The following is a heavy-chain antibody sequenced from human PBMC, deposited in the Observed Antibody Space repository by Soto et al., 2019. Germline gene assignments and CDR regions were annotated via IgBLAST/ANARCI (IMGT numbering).Heavy chain of an antibody. J-gene: IGHJ4*02. CDR2: IYYSGST. V-gene: IGHV4-59*01. CDR1: GGSISSYY. Sequence: PSETLSLTCTVSGGSISSYYWSWIRQPPGKGLEWIGYIYYSGSTNYNPSLKSRVTISVDTSKNQFSLKLSSVTAADTAVYYCARRALHDYGGKYDYWGQGTLVTVSS. CDR3: ARRALHDYGGKYDY. D-gene: IGHD4-17*01.